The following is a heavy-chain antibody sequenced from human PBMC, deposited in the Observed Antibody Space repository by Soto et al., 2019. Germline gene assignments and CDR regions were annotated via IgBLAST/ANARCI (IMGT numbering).Heavy chain of an antibody. D-gene: IGHD2-21*01. J-gene: IGHJ5*02. Sequence: EVQLVESGGDLVQPGGSLRLSCAASGFTFSNYWMSWVRQAPGKGLECVANIKEDGSERNYVDSVKGRFTISRDNAENSLYLQMNSLRAEDTAVYYCASARHIGPWGQGSLVTVSS. CDR3: ASARHIGP. CDR2: IKEDGSER. CDR1: GFTFSNYW. V-gene: IGHV3-7*01.